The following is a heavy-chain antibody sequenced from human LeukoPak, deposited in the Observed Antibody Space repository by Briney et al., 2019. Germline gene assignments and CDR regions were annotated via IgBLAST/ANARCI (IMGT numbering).Heavy chain of an antibody. D-gene: IGHD3-22*01. V-gene: IGHV1-18*01. CDR1: GYTFTSYG. CDR3: ARGSPPRRNYDSRGYYSYYFDY. Sequence: ASVKVSCKASGYTFTSYGISWVRQAPGQGLEWMGWISAYNGNTHYAQKLQGRVTMTTDTSTSTVYMELRSLRSDDTAVYYCARGSPPRRNYDSRGYYSYYFDYWGQGTLVAVSS. J-gene: IGHJ4*02. CDR2: ISAYNGNT.